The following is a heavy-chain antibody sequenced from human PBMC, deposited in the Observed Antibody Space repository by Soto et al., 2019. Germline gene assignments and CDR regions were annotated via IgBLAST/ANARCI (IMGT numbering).Heavy chain of an antibody. J-gene: IGHJ4*02. D-gene: IGHD5-18*01. CDR1: GGSISSSSYY. CDR2: IYYTGST. CDR3: ARGIGDGYSLYYFDY. Sequence: ETLSLTCTVSGGSISSSSYYWVWIRQPPGKGLEWIGTIYYTGSTYYNSSLKSRVTISVDTSKNQFSLKLSSVTAADTAVYYCARGIGDGYSLYYFDYWGQGTLVTVSS. V-gene: IGHV4-39*07.